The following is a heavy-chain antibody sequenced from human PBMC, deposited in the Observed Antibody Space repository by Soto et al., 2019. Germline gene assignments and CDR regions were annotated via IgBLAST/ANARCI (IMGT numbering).Heavy chain of an antibody. J-gene: IGHJ4*02. D-gene: IGHD3-9*01. V-gene: IGHV3-21*01. CDR1: GFTFSSYS. CDR2: ISSSSSYI. CDR3: ARGGGFDPADY. Sequence: EVQLVESGGGLVKPGGSLRLSCAASGFTFSSYSMNWVRQAPGKGLEWVSSISSSSSYIYYADSVKGRFTISRDNAKNSLYLQKNSLRAEDTAVYYCARGGGFDPADYWGQGTLVTVSS.